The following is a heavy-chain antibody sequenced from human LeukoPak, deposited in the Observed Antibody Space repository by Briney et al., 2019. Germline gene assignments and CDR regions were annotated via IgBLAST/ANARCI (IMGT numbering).Heavy chain of an antibody. J-gene: IGHJ4*02. Sequence: ASVKVSCKVSGYTLTELSMHWVRQAPGKGLEWMGGFDPEDGETIYAQKFQGRVTMTEDTSTDTAYMELSSLRSEDTAVYYCATGRSWSPLTHFDYWGQGTLVTVSS. D-gene: IGHD6-13*01. CDR3: ATGRSWSPLTHFDY. V-gene: IGHV1-24*01. CDR2: FDPEDGET. CDR1: GYTLTELS.